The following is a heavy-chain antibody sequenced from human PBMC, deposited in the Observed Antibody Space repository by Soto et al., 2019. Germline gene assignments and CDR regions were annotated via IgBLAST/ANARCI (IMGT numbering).Heavy chain of an antibody. D-gene: IGHD2-15*01. CDR1: GFTFRSYT. Sequence: GSLRLSCAASGFTFRSYTMHWVRQGPGKGLEWVSSLSSTSSYVYYTDSLKGRFTISRDNAKNSLYLQMNSLRAEDTAVYYCARDGDCSGGTCWVNVWGQGTTVTVSS. J-gene: IGHJ6*02. CDR2: LSSTSSYV. V-gene: IGHV3-21*01. CDR3: ARDGDCSGGTCWVNV.